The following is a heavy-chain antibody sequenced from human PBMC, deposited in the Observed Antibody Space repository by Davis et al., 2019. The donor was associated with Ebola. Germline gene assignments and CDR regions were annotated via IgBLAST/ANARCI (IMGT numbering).Heavy chain of an antibody. J-gene: IGHJ6*02. CDR2: IGTAGDT. V-gene: IGHV3-13*01. CDR3: AKDSPYDFWGGYEGGGTMDV. CDR1: GFTFSSYD. Sequence: GESLKISCAASGFTFSSYDMHWVRQATGKGLEWVSAIGTAGDTYYPGSVKGRFTISRENAKNSLYLQMNSLRAGDTAVYYCAKDSPYDFWGGYEGGGTMDVWGQGTTVTVSS. D-gene: IGHD3-3*01.